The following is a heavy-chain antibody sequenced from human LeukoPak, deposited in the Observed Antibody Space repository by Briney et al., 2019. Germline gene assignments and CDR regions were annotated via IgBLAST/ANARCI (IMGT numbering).Heavy chain of an antibody. CDR1: GFTFSDYY. CDR3: AIHHSGLPFDY. Sequence: GGSLRLSCAVSGFTFSDYYMSWIRQAPGKGLEWVSYISSSGSTIYYADSVKGRFTISRDNAKNSLYLQMNSLRAEDTAVYYCAIHHSGLPFDYWGQGTLVTVSS. J-gene: IGHJ4*02. V-gene: IGHV3-11*01. D-gene: IGHD3-22*01. CDR2: ISSSGSTI.